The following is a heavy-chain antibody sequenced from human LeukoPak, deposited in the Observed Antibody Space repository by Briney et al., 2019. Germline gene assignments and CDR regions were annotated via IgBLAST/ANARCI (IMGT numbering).Heavy chain of an antibody. J-gene: IGHJ4*02. CDR1: GVSISSSSDY. Sequence: PSETLSLTYTLSGVSISSSSDYWGWIRQPPAKGLEWIGSIYYSGSTYYNPSLKSRVTISVDTSKNQFSLKLSSVTAADTAVYYCARDRRVVGYYFDYWGQGTLVTVSS. CDR3: ARDRRVVGYYFDY. V-gene: IGHV4-39*07. D-gene: IGHD3-3*01. CDR2: IYYSGST.